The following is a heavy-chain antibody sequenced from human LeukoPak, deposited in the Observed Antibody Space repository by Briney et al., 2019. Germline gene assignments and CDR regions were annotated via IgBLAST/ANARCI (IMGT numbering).Heavy chain of an antibody. CDR3: ATTCCYSSKPKWDYYYYMDV. J-gene: IGHJ6*03. V-gene: IGHV4-38-2*01. D-gene: IGHD2-2*02. Sequence: KPSETLSLTCAVSGYSISSGYYWGWIRQPPGKGLEWIGSIYHSGSTYYNPSLKSRVTISVDTPKNQFSLKLSSVTAADTAVYYCATTCCYSSKPKWDYYYYMDVWGKGTTVTVSS. CDR2: IYHSGST. CDR1: GYSISSGYY.